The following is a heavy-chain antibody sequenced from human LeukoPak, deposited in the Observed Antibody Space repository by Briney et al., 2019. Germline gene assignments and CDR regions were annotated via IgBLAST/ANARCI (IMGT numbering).Heavy chain of an antibody. V-gene: IGHV4-39*01. CDR1: GGSISSSSYY. CDR3: ARQSYSSGWYWSY. CDR2: IYYSGST. J-gene: IGHJ4*02. Sequence: SETLSLTCTVSGGSISSSSYYWGWIRQPPGRGLEWIGSIYYSGSTYYNPSLKSRVTISVDTSKNQFSLKLSSVTAADTAVYYCARQSYSSGWYWSYWGQGTLVTVSS. D-gene: IGHD6-19*01.